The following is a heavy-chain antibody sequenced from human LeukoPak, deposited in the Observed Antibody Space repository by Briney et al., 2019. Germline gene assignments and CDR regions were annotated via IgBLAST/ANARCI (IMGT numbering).Heavy chain of an antibody. V-gene: IGHV3-66*01. CDR2: IYSGGST. D-gene: IGHD3-3*01. Sequence: GGSLRLSCAASGFTVSSNYMSWVRQAPGKGLEWVSVIYSGGSTYYADTVKGRFTISRDNSKNTLYLQMNSLRAEDTAVYYCARDLTIFGVVIMGSDGMDVWGQGTTVTVSS. J-gene: IGHJ6*02. CDR3: ARDLTIFGVVIMGSDGMDV. CDR1: GFTVSSNY.